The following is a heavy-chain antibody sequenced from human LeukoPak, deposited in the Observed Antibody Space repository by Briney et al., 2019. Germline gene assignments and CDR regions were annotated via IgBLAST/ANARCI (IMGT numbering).Heavy chain of an antibody. CDR3: ARVAAAGTLDY. V-gene: IGHV1-69*05. D-gene: IGHD6-13*01. CDR2: IIPIFGTA. J-gene: IGHJ4*02. CDR1: GGTFSSYA. Sequence: ASVKVSCKASGGTFSSYAISWVRQAPGQGLEWMGGIIPIFGTANYAQKFQGRVTITTDESTNTAYMELSSLRSEDTAVYYCARVAAAGTLDYWGQGTLVTVSS.